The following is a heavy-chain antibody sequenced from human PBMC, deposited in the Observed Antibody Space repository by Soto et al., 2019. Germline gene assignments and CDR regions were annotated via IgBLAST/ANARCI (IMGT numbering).Heavy chain of an antibody. CDR1: GGTFSSYT. D-gene: IGHD4-4*01. Sequence: SVKVSCKASGGTFSSYTMSWVRQAPGQGLEWMGGIIPIFGTTTYAHKFQGRVTITADEPTSTVYMELSSLRGEDTAVYYCARGALTTLAYYYGMDVWGQGTTVTVSS. CDR2: IIPIFGTT. CDR3: ARGALTTLAYYYGMDV. V-gene: IGHV1-69*13. J-gene: IGHJ6*02.